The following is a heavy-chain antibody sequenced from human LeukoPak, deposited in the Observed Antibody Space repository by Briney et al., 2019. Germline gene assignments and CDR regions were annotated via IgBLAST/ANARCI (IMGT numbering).Heavy chain of an antibody. CDR3: ATDSPETAAFDY. D-gene: IGHD1-1*01. V-gene: IGHV3-48*04. CDR1: GFSFSTYS. CDR2: IVGSSSNI. Sequence: GGSLRLCCTASGFSFSTYSMNWVRQAPGKGLEWVSYIVGSSSNIYYADSVKGRFTISRDNAKNSLYLQVDILRAEDTAVYYCATDSPETAAFDYWGQGTLVTVSS. J-gene: IGHJ4*02.